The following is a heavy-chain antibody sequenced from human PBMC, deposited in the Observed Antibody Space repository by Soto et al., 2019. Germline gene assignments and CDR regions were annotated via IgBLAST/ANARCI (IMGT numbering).Heavy chain of an antibody. CDR3: ARDFSSRTGYYYYGMDV. CDR2: ISSSSSYT. Sequence: QVQLVESGGGLVKPGGSLRLSCAASGFTFSDYYMSWIRQAPGKGLEWVSYISSSSSYTNYADSVKGRFTISRDNAKNSQYLQMNSLRAEDTAVYYCARDFSSRTGYYYYGMDVWGQGTTVTVSS. V-gene: IGHV3-11*06. D-gene: IGHD6-6*01. J-gene: IGHJ6*02. CDR1: GFTFSDYY.